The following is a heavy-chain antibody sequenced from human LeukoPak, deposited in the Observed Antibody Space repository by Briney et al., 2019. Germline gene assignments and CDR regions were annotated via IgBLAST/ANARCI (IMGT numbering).Heavy chain of an antibody. J-gene: IGHJ6*03. D-gene: IGHD3-9*01. CDR1: GYTFTSYG. Sequence: ASVKVSCKASGYTFTSYGISWVRQAPGQGLEWMGGIIPIFGTANYAQKFQGRVTITADKSTSTAYMELSSLRSEDTAVYYCARRGYDILTGYYYYYYMDVWGKGTTVTVSS. V-gene: IGHV1-69*06. CDR2: IIPIFGTA. CDR3: ARRGYDILTGYYYYYYMDV.